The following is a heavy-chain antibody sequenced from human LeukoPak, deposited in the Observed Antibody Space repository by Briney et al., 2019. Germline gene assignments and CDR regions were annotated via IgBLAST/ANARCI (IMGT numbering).Heavy chain of an antibody. CDR1: GFTFSSYS. CDR3: ARTVEMATNVADY. J-gene: IGHJ4*02. V-gene: IGHV3-21*01. CDR2: ISSSSSYI. Sequence: GGSLRLSCAASGFTFSSYSMNWVRQAPGKGLEWVSSISSSSSYIYYADSVKGRSTISRDNAKNSLYLQMNSLRAEDTAVYYCARTVEMATNVADYWGQGTLVTVSS. D-gene: IGHD5-24*01.